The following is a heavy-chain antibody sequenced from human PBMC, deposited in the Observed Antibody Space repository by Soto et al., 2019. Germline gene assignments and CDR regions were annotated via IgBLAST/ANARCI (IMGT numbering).Heavy chain of an antibody. D-gene: IGHD1-1*01. CDR3: AHTRSYDNNWYIRDDWFDP. CDR2: IYWGDDK. V-gene: IGHV2-5*02. CDR1: GFSLDTTGEG. J-gene: IGHJ5*02. Sequence: QITLKESDPALVKPTQTLTRTGTFFGFSLDTTGEGVCWIRQPPGKTLEWLAFIYWGDDKRYSPSLESRLTISKDTSKNQVVLTMTNMAPVDTATYFCAHTRSYDNNWYIRDDWFDPWGQGILVTVSS.